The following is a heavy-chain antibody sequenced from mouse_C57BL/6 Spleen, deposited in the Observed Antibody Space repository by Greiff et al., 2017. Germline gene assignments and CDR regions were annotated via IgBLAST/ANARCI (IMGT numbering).Heavy chain of an antibody. CDR2: INPGSGGT. V-gene: IGHV1-54*01. J-gene: IGHJ3*01. Sequence: VQLQESGAELVRPGTSVKVSCKASGYAFTNYLIEWVKQRPGQGLEWIGVINPGSGGTNYNEKFKGKATLTADKSSSTAYMQLSSLTSEDSAVYFCARASMITRWFAYWGQGTLVTVSA. CDR3: ARASMITRWFAY. CDR1: GYAFTNYL. D-gene: IGHD2-4*01.